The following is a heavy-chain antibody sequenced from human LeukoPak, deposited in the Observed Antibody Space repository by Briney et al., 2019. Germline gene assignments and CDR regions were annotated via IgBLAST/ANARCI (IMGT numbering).Heavy chain of an antibody. D-gene: IGHD5-24*01. CDR3: ARDMGDGYFDY. CDR1: GGTFSSYA. J-gene: IGHJ4*02. V-gene: IGHV1-69*04. CDR2: IIPILGIA. Sequence: SVKDSCKASGGTFSSYAISWVRQAPGQGLEWMGRIIPILGIANYAQKFQGRVTITADKSTSTAYMELSSLRSEDTAVYYCARDMGDGYFDYWGQGTLVAVSS.